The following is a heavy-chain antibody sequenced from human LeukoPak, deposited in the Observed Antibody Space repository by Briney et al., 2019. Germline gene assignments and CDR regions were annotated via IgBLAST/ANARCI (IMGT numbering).Heavy chain of an antibody. D-gene: IGHD2-15*01. Sequence: PGGSLRLSCEASGFTFSSYAIHWVRQAPGKGLEWVAVISYDGSNKYYADSVKGRFTISRDNSKNTLYLQMNSLRAEDTAVYYCARGVVVVVADTYNWFDPWGQGTLVTVSS. CDR2: ISYDGSNK. CDR1: GFTFSSYA. J-gene: IGHJ5*02. CDR3: ARGVVVVVADTYNWFDP. V-gene: IGHV3-30-3*01.